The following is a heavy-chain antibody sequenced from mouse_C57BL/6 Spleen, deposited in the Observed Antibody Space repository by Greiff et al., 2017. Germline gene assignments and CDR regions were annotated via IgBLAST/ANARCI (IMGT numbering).Heavy chain of an antibody. Sequence: DVKLVESGGGLVKPGGSLKLSCAASGFTFSSYAMSWVRQTPEKRLEWVATISDGGSYTYYPDNVKGRFTISRDNAKNNLYLQMSHLNSEDTAMYYCARDDGPFAYWGQGTLVTVSA. CDR3: ARDDGPFAY. J-gene: IGHJ3*01. CDR2: ISDGGSYT. CDR1: GFTFSSYA. V-gene: IGHV5-4*01. D-gene: IGHD2-3*01.